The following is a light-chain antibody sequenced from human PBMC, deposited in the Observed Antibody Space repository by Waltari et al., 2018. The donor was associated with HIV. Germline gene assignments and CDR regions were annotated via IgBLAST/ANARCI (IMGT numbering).Light chain of an antibody. Sequence: EIVMTQSPATLSVSPGARVALSCRASQSVGSALAWYQQKPGQVPRLRIYGASTRATGVLARFSGSGSETEFTLTISSLQSEDFVVYYCQQYNKWPLTFGGGTKVEIK. CDR2: GAS. CDR3: QQYNKWPLT. CDR1: QSVGSA. V-gene: IGKV3-15*01. J-gene: IGKJ4*01.